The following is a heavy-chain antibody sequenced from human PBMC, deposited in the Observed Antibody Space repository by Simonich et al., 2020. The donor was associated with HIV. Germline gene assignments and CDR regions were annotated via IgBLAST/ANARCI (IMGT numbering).Heavy chain of an antibody. CDR1: GGSFSGYY. CDR3: AGSVADIVAAGFGF. V-gene: IGHV4-34*01. D-gene: IGHD5-12*01. CDR2: IDHSEST. Sequence: QVHLQQWGAGLLKPSETLSLTCAVYGGSFSGYYWNWIRQPPGKGLEWIGGIDHSESTNYNPSLKSRVTISVDTSKNQFSLKLSSVTAADTAVYYWAGSVADIVAAGFGFWGQGTLVTVSS. J-gene: IGHJ4*02.